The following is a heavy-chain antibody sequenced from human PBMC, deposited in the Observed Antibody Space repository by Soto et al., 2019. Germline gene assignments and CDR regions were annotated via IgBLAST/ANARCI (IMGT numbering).Heavy chain of an antibody. CDR3: AHHPYYGLAPYSFDY. Sequence: QITLKESGPPLVKPTQTLTLTCTFSGFSLSTSGVGVGWIRQPPGKALEWLAVIYWDDDKRSSSSLKSRLTTXKDLSXXQVVLTMTNMDPVDTATYYCAHHPYYGLAPYSFDYWGQGILVTVSS. V-gene: IGHV2-5*02. J-gene: IGHJ4*02. D-gene: IGHD3-10*01. CDR2: IYWDDDK. CDR1: GFSLSTSGVG.